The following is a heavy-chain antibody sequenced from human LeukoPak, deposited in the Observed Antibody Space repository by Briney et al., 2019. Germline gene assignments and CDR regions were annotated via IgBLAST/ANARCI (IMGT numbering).Heavy chain of an antibody. V-gene: IGHV3-30*18. J-gene: IGHJ4*02. CDR2: ISYDGSNK. CDR1: GFTFSSYG. Sequence: GRSLRLSCAASGFTFSSYGMHWVRQAPGKGLEWVAVISYDGSNKYYADSVKGRFTISRDNSKNTLYLQMNNLRAEDTAVHYCAKPAGIVGATFYFDYWGQGTLVTVSS. CDR3: AKPAGIVGATFYFDY. D-gene: IGHD1-26*01.